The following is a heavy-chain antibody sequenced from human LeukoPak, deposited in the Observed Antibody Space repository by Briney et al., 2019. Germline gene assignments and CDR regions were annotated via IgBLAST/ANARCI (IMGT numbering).Heavy chain of an antibody. Sequence: TGGSLRLSCAASGFTFSSYGMHWVRQAPGKGLEWVAFIRYDGSNKYYAGSVKGRFTISRDNSKNTLYLQMNSLRAEDTAVYYCAKDLGYSKTIDYWGQGTLATVSS. V-gene: IGHV3-30*02. J-gene: IGHJ4*02. CDR3: AKDLGYSKTIDY. D-gene: IGHD4-11*01. CDR2: IRYDGSNK. CDR1: GFTFSSYG.